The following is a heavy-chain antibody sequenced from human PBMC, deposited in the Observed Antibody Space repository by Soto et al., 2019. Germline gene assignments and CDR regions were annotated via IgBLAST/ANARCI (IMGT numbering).Heavy chain of an antibody. CDR3: AKGGGMYSSSPSGY. J-gene: IGHJ4*02. CDR2: ISYDGSNK. D-gene: IGHD6-6*01. V-gene: IGHV3-30*18. Sequence: QVQLVESGGGVVQPGRSLRLSCAASGFTFSSYGMHWVRQAPGKGLEWVAVISYDGSNKYYADSVKGRFTISRDNSKNTLYLQMTSLRAEDTAVYYCAKGGGMYSSSPSGYWGQGTLVTVSS. CDR1: GFTFSSYG.